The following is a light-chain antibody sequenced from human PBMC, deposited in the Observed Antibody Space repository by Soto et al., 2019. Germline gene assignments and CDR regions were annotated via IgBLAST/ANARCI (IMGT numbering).Light chain of an antibody. CDR3: QVWDTHTDHVL. CDR1: NIGSKS. V-gene: IGLV3-21*02. J-gene: IGLJ2*01. CDR2: ENS. Sequence: SYVLTQPPSVSVAPGQTATITCGADNIGSKSVQWYQQRSGQAPVMVVYENSDRPSGIPERFSGSSSGNTATLSITRVEAGDEADYYCQVWDTHTDHVLFGGWTKLTVL.